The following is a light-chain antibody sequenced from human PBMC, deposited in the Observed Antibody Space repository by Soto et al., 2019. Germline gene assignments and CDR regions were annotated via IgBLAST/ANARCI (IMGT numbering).Light chain of an antibody. V-gene: IGKV1-5*03. CDR2: KAS. Sequence: MQMMQFITILSALVGLRVSLTYRGSQSISSWLAWYQQKPGKAPKLLIYKASSLESGVPSRFSGSGYGTEFTLTISSLQPDDFATYYCQQYNSYWTFGQGTKVDIK. CDR3: QQYNSYWT. CDR1: QSISSW. J-gene: IGKJ1*01.